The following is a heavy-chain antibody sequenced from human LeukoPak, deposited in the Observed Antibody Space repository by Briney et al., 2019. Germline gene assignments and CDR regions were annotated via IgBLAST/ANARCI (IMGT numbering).Heavy chain of an antibody. J-gene: IGHJ4*02. D-gene: IGHD6-19*01. Sequence: GGSLRLSCAASGFTFSSYGMHWVRQAPGKGLEWVAVISYDGSNKYYADSVKGRFTISRDNSKNTLYLQMNSLRAEDTAVYYCAKGGEEQWLVFFDYWGQGTLVTVSS. CDR3: AKGGEEQWLVFFDY. V-gene: IGHV3-30*18. CDR2: ISYDGSNK. CDR1: GFTFSSYG.